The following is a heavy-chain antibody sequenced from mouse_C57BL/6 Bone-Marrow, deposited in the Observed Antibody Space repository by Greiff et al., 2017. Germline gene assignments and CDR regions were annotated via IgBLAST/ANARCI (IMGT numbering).Heavy chain of an antibody. CDR3: ARHGYVDY. J-gene: IGHJ2*01. CDR1: GFTFSSYG. Sequence: EVNVVESGGDLVKPGGSLKLSCAASGFTFSSYGMSWVRQTPDKRLEWVATISSGGSYTYYPDSVKGRFTISRDNAKNTLYLQMSSLKSEDTAMYYCARHGYVDYWGQGTTLTVSS. V-gene: IGHV5-6*01. CDR2: ISSGGSYT.